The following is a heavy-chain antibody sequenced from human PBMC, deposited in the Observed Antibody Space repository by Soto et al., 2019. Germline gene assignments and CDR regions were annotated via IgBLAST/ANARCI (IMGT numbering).Heavy chain of an antibody. J-gene: IGHJ4*02. V-gene: IGHV1-69*13. Sequence: SVKVSCKASGGTFSSYAISWVRQAPGQGLEWMGGIIPIFGTANYAQKFQGRVTITADESTSTAYMELSSLRSEDTAVYYCARSPYYYDSSGYNYWGQGTLVTVSS. CDR2: IIPIFGTA. CDR1: GGTFSSYA. D-gene: IGHD3-22*01. CDR3: ARSPYYYDSSGYNY.